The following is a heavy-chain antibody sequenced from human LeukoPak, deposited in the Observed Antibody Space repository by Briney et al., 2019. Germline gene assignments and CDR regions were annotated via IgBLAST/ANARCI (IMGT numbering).Heavy chain of an antibody. CDR3: ARGPAWGFDY. Sequence: GASVKVSCKASGYTFTGYYIHWVRQAPGQGLEWMGWINPNSGGTNYAQKFQGRVTMTTDTSISTAYMDLSRLRSDDTAVYYCARGPAWGFDYWGQGTLVTVSS. J-gene: IGHJ4*02. CDR2: INPNSGGT. CDR1: GYTFTGYY. V-gene: IGHV1-2*02. D-gene: IGHD1-26*01.